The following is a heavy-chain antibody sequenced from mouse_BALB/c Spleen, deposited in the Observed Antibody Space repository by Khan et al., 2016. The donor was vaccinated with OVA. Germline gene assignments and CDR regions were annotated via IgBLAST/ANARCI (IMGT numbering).Heavy chain of an antibody. V-gene: IGHV1S137*01. CDR1: GYTFTDYG. CDR2: ITTYSGDT. Sequence: QVQLKQSGPELVRPGVSVKISCKGSGYTFTDYGMHWVRQRPAKSLEWIGVITTYSGDTNYNQKFKGKATMTVDKSSSTAYMELARLTSEDAAIYYCARLTLRLDYWGQGTSVTVSS. J-gene: IGHJ4*01. D-gene: IGHD1-1*01. CDR3: ARLTLRLDY.